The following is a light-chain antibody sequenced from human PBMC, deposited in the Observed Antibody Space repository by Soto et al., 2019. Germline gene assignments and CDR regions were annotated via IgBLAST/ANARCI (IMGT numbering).Light chain of an antibody. J-gene: IGLJ1*01. CDR3: SSYTSSSTLDV. Sequence: QSVLTQPASVSGSPGQSITISCTGTSSDVGGYNYVSWYQQHPGKAPKLMIYDVSNRPSGVSNRFSGSKSGNTASLTISGLQAEDEPDYYCSSYTSSSTLDVFGTGTKVTVL. CDR2: DVS. CDR1: SSDVGGYNY. V-gene: IGLV2-14*01.